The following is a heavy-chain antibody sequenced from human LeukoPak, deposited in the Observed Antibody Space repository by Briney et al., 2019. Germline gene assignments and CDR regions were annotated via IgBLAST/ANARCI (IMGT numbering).Heavy chain of an antibody. CDR2: ISWNSGSI. V-gene: IGHV3-9*01. CDR3: AKDLGYSSSWSDY. D-gene: IGHD6-13*01. J-gene: IGHJ4*02. CDR1: GFTFDDYA. Sequence: GRSLRLSCAASGFTFDDYAMHWVRQAPGKGQEWVSGISWNSGSIGYADSVKGRFTISRDNAKNSLYLQMNSLRAEDTALYYCAKDLGYSSSWSDYWGQGTLVTVSS.